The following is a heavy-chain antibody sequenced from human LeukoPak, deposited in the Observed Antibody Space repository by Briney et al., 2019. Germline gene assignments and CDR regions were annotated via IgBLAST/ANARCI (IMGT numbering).Heavy chain of an antibody. V-gene: IGHV1-46*01. J-gene: IGHJ4*02. Sequence: ASVKVSCKASGYTFTSYYMHWVRQAPGHGLEWMGIINPSGGSTSYAQKFQGRVTITADESTSTAYMELSSLRSEDTAVHYCARGRFLEWLLYHPTFDYWGQGTLVTVSS. CDR1: GYTFTSYY. CDR3: ARGRFLEWLLYHPTFDY. CDR2: INPSGGST. D-gene: IGHD3-3*01.